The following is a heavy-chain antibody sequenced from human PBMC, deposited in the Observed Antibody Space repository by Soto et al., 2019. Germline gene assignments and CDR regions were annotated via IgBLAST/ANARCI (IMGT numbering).Heavy chain of an antibody. CDR1: GFNFNLLA. J-gene: IGHJ4*02. V-gene: IGHV3-23*01. Sequence: EVQLLESGGGLVQPGGSLRLSCAASGFNFNLLALTWVRQAPGKGLEWVSTMKATDGTKYYADSVKGRFTISRDSSTNXMXXQXNXLRVEDTAVYYCAKPYGPLAFDYWGQGTLVTVSS. CDR2: MKATDGTK. CDR3: AKPYGPLAFDY. D-gene: IGHD3-10*01.